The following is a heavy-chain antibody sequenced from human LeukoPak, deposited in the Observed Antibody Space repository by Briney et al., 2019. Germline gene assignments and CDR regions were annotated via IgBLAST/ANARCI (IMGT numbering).Heavy chain of an antibody. V-gene: IGHV3-7*01. CDR3: ATLLWFGAFDP. J-gene: IGHJ5*02. D-gene: IGHD3-10*01. CDR2: IKQDGSEK. CDR1: GFTFSSYW. Sequence: GGSLRLSCAASGFTFSSYWMSWVRQAPGKGLEWVANIKQDGSEKYYVDSVKGRFTISRDNAKNSLYLQMNSLRAEDTAVYYCATLLWFGAFDPWGQGTLVTVSS.